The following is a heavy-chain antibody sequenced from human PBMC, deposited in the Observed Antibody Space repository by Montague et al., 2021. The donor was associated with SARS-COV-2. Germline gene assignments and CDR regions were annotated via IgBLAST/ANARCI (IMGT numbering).Heavy chain of an antibody. CDR2: IHGRGDGT. CDR1: GFTFSTYG. CDR3: ARDQNYGMDV. V-gene: IGHV3-23*01. J-gene: IGHJ6*02. Sequence: SLRLSCAASGFTFSTYGTYWVRQPPGKGLEWVSEIHGRGDGTYYADSVKGRFTISRDNSKNTLYLQMNSLRGEDTAVYYCARDQNYGMDVWGQGTTVIVSS.